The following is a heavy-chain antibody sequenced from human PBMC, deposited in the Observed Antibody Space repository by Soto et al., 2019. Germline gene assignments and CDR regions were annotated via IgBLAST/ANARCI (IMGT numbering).Heavy chain of an antibody. J-gene: IGHJ5*02. V-gene: IGHV3-48*01. CDR3: ARQFLIRGVNWFDP. D-gene: IGHD3-10*01. CDR1: GFTFSSYS. Sequence: PGGSLRLSCAASGFTFSSYSMNWVRQAPGKGLEWVSYISSSSSTIYYADSVKGRFTISRDNSKNTLYLQMNSLRAEDTAVYYCARQFLIRGVNWFDPWGQGTLVTVSS. CDR2: ISSSSSTI.